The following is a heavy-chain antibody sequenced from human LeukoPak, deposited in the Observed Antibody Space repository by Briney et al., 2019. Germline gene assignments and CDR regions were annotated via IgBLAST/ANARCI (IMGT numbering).Heavy chain of an antibody. D-gene: IGHD3-22*01. CDR1: GFTFDDYA. J-gene: IGHJ4*02. Sequence: GRSLRLSCAASGFTFDDYAMHWVRQAPGKGLEWVLGISWNSGSIGYADSVKGRFTTSRDNAKNSLYLQMNSLRAEDTALYYCAKGYYYDSSGMGDWGQGTLVTVSS. V-gene: IGHV3-9*01. CDR2: ISWNSGSI. CDR3: AKGYYYDSSGMGD.